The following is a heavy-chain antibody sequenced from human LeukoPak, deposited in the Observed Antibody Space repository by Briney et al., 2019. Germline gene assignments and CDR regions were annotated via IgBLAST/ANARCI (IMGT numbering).Heavy chain of an antibody. J-gene: IGHJ4*02. CDR3: ARAEIVATSPFDY. Sequence: GGSLRLSCAASGFTFNSYWMSWVRQAPGKGLEWVANIKQDGSEKYYVDSVKGRFTISRDNAKNSLYLQMNSLRAEDTAVYYCARAEIVATSPFDYWGQGTLVTVSS. CDR1: GFTFNSYW. V-gene: IGHV3-7*01. D-gene: IGHD5-12*01. CDR2: IKQDGSEK.